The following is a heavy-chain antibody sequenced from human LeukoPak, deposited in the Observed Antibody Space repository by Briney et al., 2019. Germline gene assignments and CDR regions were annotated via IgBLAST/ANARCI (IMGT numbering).Heavy chain of an antibody. CDR2: ISGSSIYT. Sequence: GGSLRLSCAASGFTFSDYHMTWIRQAPGKGLEWVSYISGSSIYTRYADSVKGRFTISRDNAKNTLYLQMNSLRVEDTAVYYCAREDYSGYDFYDYWGQGSLVTVSS. CDR1: GFTFSDYH. V-gene: IGHV3-11*06. CDR3: AREDYSGYDFYDY. J-gene: IGHJ4*02. D-gene: IGHD5-12*01.